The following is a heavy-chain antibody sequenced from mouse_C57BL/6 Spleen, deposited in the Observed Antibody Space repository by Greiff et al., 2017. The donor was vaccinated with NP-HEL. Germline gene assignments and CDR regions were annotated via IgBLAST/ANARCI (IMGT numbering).Heavy chain of an antibody. J-gene: IGHJ2*01. CDR1: GYTFTDYE. D-gene: IGHD1-1*01. CDR2: IDPETGGT. Sequence: QVQLQQSGAELVRPGASVTLSCKASGYTFTDYEMHWVKQTPVHGLEWIGAIDPETGGTAYNQKFKGKAILTADKSSSTAYMELRSLTSEDSAVYYCTGSTTVVATNDFDYWGQGTTLTVSS. CDR3: TGSTTVVATNDFDY. V-gene: IGHV1-15*01.